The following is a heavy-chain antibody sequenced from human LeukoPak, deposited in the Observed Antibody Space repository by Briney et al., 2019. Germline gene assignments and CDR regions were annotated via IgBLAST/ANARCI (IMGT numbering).Heavy chain of an antibody. CDR2: INKKGGT. V-gene: IGHV4-30-4*01. CDR1: SDSISSGDYY. D-gene: IGHD4-17*01. CDR3: AGEHKSYGDYPYYFDS. Sequence: PSQTLSLTCTVSSDSISSGDYYWSWIRQPAGKGLEFIGYINKKGGTFYNPPLKSRVSISIDTSKNQFSLKLTSVTAADTAVYFCAGEHKSYGDYPYYFDSWGQGTLVTVSS. J-gene: IGHJ4*02.